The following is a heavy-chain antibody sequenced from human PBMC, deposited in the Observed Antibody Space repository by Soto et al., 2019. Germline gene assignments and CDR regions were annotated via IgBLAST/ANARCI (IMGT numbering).Heavy chain of an antibody. J-gene: IGHJ4*02. D-gene: IGHD3-10*01. V-gene: IGHV1-69*01. CDR1: GGTFSSYA. CDR3: ASTYYGSGSYYECPFDY. CDR2: IIPIFGTA. Sequence: QVQLVQSGAEVKKPGSSVKVSCKASGGTFSSYAISWVRQAPGQGLEWMGGIIPIFGTANYAQKFQGRVTITADESTSTAYMELSSLRSEDTAVYYCASTYYGSGSYYECPFDYWGQGTLVTGSS.